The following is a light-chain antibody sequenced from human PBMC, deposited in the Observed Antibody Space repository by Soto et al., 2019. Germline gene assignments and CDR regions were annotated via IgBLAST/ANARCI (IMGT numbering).Light chain of an antibody. CDR3: CSYAGSSRV. Sequence: QSVLTQPRSVSGSPGQSVTISCTGTSSDVRGYKYVSWYQQCPGKAPKLLIYDFSERPSGVPDRFSGSKSGNTASLTISGLQAEDEADYSCCSYAGSSRVFGGGTKVTVL. CDR1: SSDVRGYKY. J-gene: IGLJ3*02. V-gene: IGLV2-11*01. CDR2: DFS.